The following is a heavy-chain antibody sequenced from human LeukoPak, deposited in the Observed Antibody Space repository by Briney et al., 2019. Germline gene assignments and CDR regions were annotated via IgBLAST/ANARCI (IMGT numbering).Heavy chain of an antibody. CDR1: GFTFSSSA. Sequence: GGSLRLSCAASGFTFSSSAMSWVRQAPGKGLEWVSSISGSGGSPYYADSVKGRFTISRDNSKNTLYLQMNSLRAEDTAVYFCAKNDGNLPYYYYYMDVWGIGTTVTVSS. CDR2: ISGSGGSP. J-gene: IGHJ6*03. D-gene: IGHD1-1*01. V-gene: IGHV3-23*01. CDR3: AKNDGNLPYYYYYMDV.